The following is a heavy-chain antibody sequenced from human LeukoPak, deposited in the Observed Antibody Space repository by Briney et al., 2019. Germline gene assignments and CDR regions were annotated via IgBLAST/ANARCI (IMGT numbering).Heavy chain of an antibody. CDR3: ARDGPSVYFDY. Sequence: PSETLSLTCTVSGASINSGSYYWTWIRQPAGKGLEWIGRIYTSGSTNYNPSLKSRVTISLDTSKNHLSLKLDSVTAADTAVYYCARDGPSVYFDYWGQGTLVTVSS. CDR1: GASINSGSYY. V-gene: IGHV4-61*02. J-gene: IGHJ4*02. CDR2: IYTSGST.